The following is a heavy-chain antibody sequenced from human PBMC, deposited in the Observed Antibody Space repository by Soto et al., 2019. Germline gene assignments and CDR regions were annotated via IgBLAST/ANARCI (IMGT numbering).Heavy chain of an antibody. CDR1: GFTFSYYT. J-gene: IGHJ4*02. V-gene: IGHV3-21*01. CDR3: AREADDSPVY. Sequence: PGGSLRHSCAASGFTFSYYTTTWVRQAPGKGLEWVSSIRSDGNDKYYADSVKGRFTIARDNAKKSLYLHLNTLRADDTAVYYCAREADDSPVYWGQGTLVTVSS. D-gene: IGHD3-22*01. CDR2: IRSDGNDK.